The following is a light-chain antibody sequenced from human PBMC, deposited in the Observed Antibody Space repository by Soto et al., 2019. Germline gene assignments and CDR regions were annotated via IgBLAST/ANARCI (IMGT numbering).Light chain of an antibody. CDR1: QTVRNN. V-gene: IGKV3D-15*01. J-gene: IGKJ4*01. CDR3: QQYNNWPPF. Sequence: EFVLTQSPGTLSLSPGERATLSCRASQTVRNNYLAWYQQKPGRAPRLLIYDASSRATGIPARFSGSGSGTEFTLNISSLQSEDFAVYYCQQYNNWPPFFGGGTKVDIK. CDR2: DAS.